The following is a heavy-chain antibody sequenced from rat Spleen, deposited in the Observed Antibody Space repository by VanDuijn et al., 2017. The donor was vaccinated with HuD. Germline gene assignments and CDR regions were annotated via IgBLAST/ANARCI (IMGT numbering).Heavy chain of an antibody. D-gene: IGHD1-1*01. CDR3: TFFRPQWPFDY. CDR2: ITNTGGST. CDR1: GFTFNNYW. V-gene: IGHV5-31*01. J-gene: IGHJ2*01. Sequence: EVQLVESGGGLVQPGRSMKLSCVASGFTFNNYWMTWIRQAPGKGLEWVASITNTGGSTYYPDSVKGRFTISRDNAKSTLYLQMNNLKEEDTAIYYCTFFRPQWPFDYWGQGVIVTVSS.